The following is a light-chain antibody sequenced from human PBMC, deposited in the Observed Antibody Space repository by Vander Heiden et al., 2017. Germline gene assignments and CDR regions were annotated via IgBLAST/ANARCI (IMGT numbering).Light chain of an antibody. V-gene: IGKV1-27*01. J-gene: IGKJ1*01. Sequence: DIQMTQSPSSLSASVADRVTITCRATQGIGNYLAWYQQRPGKVPTVLIYASFILQSGVPSRFSGSGSGTDFTLTINSLQPEDVATYYCQKYNSAPWTFGPGTRVEIK. CDR1: QGIGNY. CDR3: QKYNSAPWT. CDR2: ASF.